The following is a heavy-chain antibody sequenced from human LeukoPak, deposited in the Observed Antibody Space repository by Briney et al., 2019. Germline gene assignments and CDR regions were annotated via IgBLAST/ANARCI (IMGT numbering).Heavy chain of an antibody. J-gene: IGHJ5*02. V-gene: IGHV3-23*01. D-gene: IGHD3-3*01. CDR1: GFTFSSYA. CDR3: AKGSRKIGIFAVVIRNWFDP. Sequence: GGSLRLSCAASGFTFSSYAMSWVRQAPGKGLEWVSAISGSGGSTYYADSVKGRFTISRDNSKNTLYLQMNSLRAEDTAVYYCAKGSRKIGIFAVVIRNWFDPWGQGTLVTVSS. CDR2: ISGSGGST.